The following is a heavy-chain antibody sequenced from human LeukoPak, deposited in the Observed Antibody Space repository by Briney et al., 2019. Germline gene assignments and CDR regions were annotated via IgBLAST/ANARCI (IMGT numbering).Heavy chain of an antibody. CDR2: ISSSGSTI. D-gene: IGHD4-17*01. J-gene: IGHJ4*02. V-gene: IGHV3-11*04. Sequence: GGSLRLSCAASGFTFSDYYMSWIRQAPGKGLEWVSYISSSGSTIYYADSVKGRFTISRDNSKNTLYLQMNSLRAEDTAVYYCARSKYGDSPYYFDYWGQGTLVTVSS. CDR1: GFTFSDYY. CDR3: ARSKYGDSPYYFDY.